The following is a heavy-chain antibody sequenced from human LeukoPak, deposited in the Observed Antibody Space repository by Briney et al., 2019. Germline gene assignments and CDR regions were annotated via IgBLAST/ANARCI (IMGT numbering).Heavy chain of an antibody. Sequence: SETLSLTCTVSGASITSYYWGWLRHPPGRGWEWIGNMLSIGSTTYNPFLKSRVTISVDTSKNQLSLKLSSVTAADTAVYFCARNPIAMVRGVIRDNWFDPWGQGTLVTVSS. J-gene: IGHJ5*02. D-gene: IGHD3-10*01. CDR3: ARNPIAMVRGVIRDNWFDP. V-gene: IGHV4-59*01. CDR2: MLSIGST. CDR1: GASITSYY.